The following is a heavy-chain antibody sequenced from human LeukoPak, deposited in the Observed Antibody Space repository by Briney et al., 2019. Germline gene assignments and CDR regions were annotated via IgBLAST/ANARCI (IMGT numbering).Heavy chain of an antibody. V-gene: IGHV3-30-3*01. CDR1: GFTFSSYA. D-gene: IGHD4-23*01. J-gene: IGHJ4*02. CDR3: ARGDYGGDYFDY. CDR2: ISHDGSNQ. Sequence: GRSLRLSCAASGFTFSSYAIHWVRQAPGKGLEWVALISHDGSNQYYSDSVEGRFTISRDNAKNSLYLQMNSLRAEDTAVYYCARGDYGGDYFDYWGQGTLVTVSS.